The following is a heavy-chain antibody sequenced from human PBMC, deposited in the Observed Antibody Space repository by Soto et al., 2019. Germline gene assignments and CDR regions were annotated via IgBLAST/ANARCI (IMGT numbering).Heavy chain of an antibody. CDR3: ARDLGYNDGYRDDY. D-gene: IGHD5-18*01. V-gene: IGHV1-69*08. Sequence: QVQLVQSGAEVKKPGSSVKVSCKASGGTFSSYTISWVRQAPGQGLEWMGRIIPILGIANYAQKFQGRVKSNADESTSTDHRELSSLRSDDTAVYYCARDLGYNDGYRDDYWGQGTLVTVSS. J-gene: IGHJ4*02. CDR1: GGTFSSYT. CDR2: IIPILGIA.